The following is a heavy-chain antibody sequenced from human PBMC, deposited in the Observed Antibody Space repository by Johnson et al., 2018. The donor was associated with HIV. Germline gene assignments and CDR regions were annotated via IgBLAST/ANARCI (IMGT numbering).Heavy chain of an antibody. J-gene: IGHJ3*02. CDR3: ARTISSYQGAFDI. CDR1: GFTFDDYA. CDR2: ISWNSGSI. Sequence: VQLVESGGGLVQPGRSLRLSCAASGFTFDDYAMHWVRQAPGKGLEWVSGISWNSGSIGYADSVKGRFTISRDNAKNSLYLQMNSLRAEDTAVYYCARTISSYQGAFDIWGQGTMVTVSS. D-gene: IGHD1-26*01. V-gene: IGHV3-9*01.